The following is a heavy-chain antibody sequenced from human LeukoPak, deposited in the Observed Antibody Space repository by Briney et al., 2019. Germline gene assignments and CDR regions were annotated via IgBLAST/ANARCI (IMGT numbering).Heavy chain of an antibody. CDR2: IESSGATT. Sequence: GGSLRLSCAASGFTFSRYAMSWARQARGKGLEWVSLIESSGATTYYADSVKGRFTISRDDPKNTLYLQMNSLGAEDTALYYCARDTYGAPDSWGQGTLVTVSS. CDR1: GFTFSRYA. CDR3: ARDTYGAPDS. V-gene: IGHV3-23*01. D-gene: IGHD4-17*01. J-gene: IGHJ4*02.